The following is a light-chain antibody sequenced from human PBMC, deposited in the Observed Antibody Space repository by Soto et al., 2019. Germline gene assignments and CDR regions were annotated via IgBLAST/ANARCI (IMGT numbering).Light chain of an antibody. CDR1: QSISSIY. CDR2: GAS. Sequence: EIVLTQSPGTLSLSPGERATLSCRASQSISSIYLAWYQQRPGQAPRLLTYGASSRATGIPDRFSGSGSGTDFTLTISRLEPEDFAVYYCQQYGSSPYTFGQGTNLEIK. J-gene: IGKJ2*01. CDR3: QQYGSSPYT. V-gene: IGKV3-20*01.